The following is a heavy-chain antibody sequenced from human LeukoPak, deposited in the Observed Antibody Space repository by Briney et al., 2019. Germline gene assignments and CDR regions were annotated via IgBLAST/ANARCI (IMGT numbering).Heavy chain of an antibody. CDR1: GFIFSNYA. J-gene: IGHJ4*02. CDR3: ARGMDYYDSSGYYYPFDY. Sequence: GGSLRLSCAASGFIFSNYALHWVRQAPGKGLEWVAAISSDGDNKFYADSVKGRFTISRDNSKNTLYLQMNSLRAEDTAVYYCARGMDYYDSSGYYYPFDYWGQGTLVTVSS. D-gene: IGHD3-22*01. CDR2: ISSDGDNK. V-gene: IGHV3-30*14.